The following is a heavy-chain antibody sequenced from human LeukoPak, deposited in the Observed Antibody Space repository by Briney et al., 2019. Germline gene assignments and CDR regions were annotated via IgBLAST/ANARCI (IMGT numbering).Heavy chain of an antibody. Sequence: GGSLRLSCAVSGFTFSSYGMHWVRQAPGKGLEWVVVISYDGSNKYYADSVKGRFTISRDNSKNTLYLQMNSLRAEDTAVYYCAKGTSAGYPLPHYYYYGMDIWGQGTTVTVSS. V-gene: IGHV3-30*18. CDR2: ISYDGSNK. J-gene: IGHJ6*02. CDR1: GFTFSSYG. CDR3: AKGTSAGYPLPHYYYYGMDI. D-gene: IGHD2-15*01.